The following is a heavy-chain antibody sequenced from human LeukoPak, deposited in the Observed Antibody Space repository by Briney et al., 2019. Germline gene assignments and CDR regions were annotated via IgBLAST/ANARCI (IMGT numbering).Heavy chain of an antibody. Sequence: GGSLRLSCAASGFTFSSYWMHWVRQAPGKGLVWVSRINSDGSSTSYADSVKGRFTISRDNAKNTLYLQMNSLRAEGTAVYYCARESYDFWSGYYTAGYFDYWGQGTLVTVSS. D-gene: IGHD3-3*01. CDR3: ARESYDFWSGYYTAGYFDY. V-gene: IGHV3-74*01. CDR1: GFTFSSYW. J-gene: IGHJ4*02. CDR2: INSDGSST.